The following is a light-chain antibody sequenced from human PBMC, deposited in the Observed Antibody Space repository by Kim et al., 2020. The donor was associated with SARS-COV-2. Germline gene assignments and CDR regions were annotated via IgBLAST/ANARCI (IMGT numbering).Light chain of an antibody. CDR2: QDR. Sequence: GSQGQTATITCSGDKLGDKFACWFQQKPGQSPVLVIYQDRKRPSGIPERFSGSNSGNTATLTISGTQAMDEADYYCQAWDSSTAVFGTGTKVTVL. CDR1: KLGDKF. V-gene: IGLV3-1*01. CDR3: QAWDSSTAV. J-gene: IGLJ1*01.